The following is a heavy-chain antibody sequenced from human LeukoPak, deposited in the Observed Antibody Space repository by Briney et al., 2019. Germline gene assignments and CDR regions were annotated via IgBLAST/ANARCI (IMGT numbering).Heavy chain of an antibody. CDR3: AEDGAWIQLWGYFDY. Sequence: GGSLRLSCAASGFTFSSYGMHRVRQAPGKGLEWVAVISYDGSNKYYADSVKGRFTISRDNSKNTLYLQMNSLRAEDTAVYYCAEDGAWIQLWGYFDYWGQGTLVTVSS. V-gene: IGHV3-30*18. J-gene: IGHJ4*02. D-gene: IGHD5-18*01. CDR2: ISYDGSNK. CDR1: GFTFSSYG.